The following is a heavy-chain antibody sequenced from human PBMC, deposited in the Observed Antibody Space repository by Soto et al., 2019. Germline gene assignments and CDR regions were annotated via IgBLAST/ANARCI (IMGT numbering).Heavy chain of an antibody. V-gene: IGHV4-4*07. CDR3: ARAFEQWLADDAFDI. D-gene: IGHD6-19*01. CDR2: IYTSGST. Sequence: SETLSLTCTVSGGSISSYYWRWIRQPAGKGLEWIGRIYTSGSTNYNPSLKSRVTMSVDTSKNQFSLKLSSVTAADTAVYYCARAFEQWLADDAFDIWGQGTMVTVSS. CDR1: GGSISSYY. J-gene: IGHJ3*02.